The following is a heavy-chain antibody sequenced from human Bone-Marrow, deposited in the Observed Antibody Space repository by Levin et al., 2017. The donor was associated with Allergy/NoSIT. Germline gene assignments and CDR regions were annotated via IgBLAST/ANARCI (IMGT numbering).Heavy chain of an antibody. CDR1: GFTFSSYA. J-gene: IGHJ4*02. V-gene: IGHV3-23*01. D-gene: IGHD3-22*01. Sequence: GGSLRLSCAASGFTFSSYAMSWVRQAPGKGLEWVSAISGSGGSTYYADSVKGRFTISRDNSKNTLYLQMNSLRAEDTAVYYCARALGSGYYYHFDYWGQGTLVTVSS. CDR2: ISGSGGST. CDR3: ARALGSGYYYHFDY.